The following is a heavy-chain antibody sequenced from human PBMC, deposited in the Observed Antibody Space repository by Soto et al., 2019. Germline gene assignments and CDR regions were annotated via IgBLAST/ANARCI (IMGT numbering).Heavy chain of an antibody. D-gene: IGHD5-18*01. V-gene: IGHV6-1*01. J-gene: IGHJ4*02. CDR1: GDSVSSNSAA. CDR2: TYYRSKWYN. CDR3: ARALSADTAIFDY. Sequence: SQTLSLPCTISGDSVSSNSAAWDWIRTSPSRGLEWLGRTYYRSKWYNDYAVSVKSRITINPDTSKNQFSLQLNSVTPEDTAVYHCARALSADTAIFDYWGQGTLVTVSS.